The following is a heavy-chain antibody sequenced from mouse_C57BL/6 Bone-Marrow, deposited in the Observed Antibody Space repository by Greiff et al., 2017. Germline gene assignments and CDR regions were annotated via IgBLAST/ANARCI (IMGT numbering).Heavy chain of an antibody. J-gene: IGHJ2*01. V-gene: IGHV1-69*01. CDR1: GYTFTSYW. D-gene: IGHD2-5*01. CDR3: AAYYSNYVDY. CDR2: IDPSDSYT. Sequence: VQLQQPGAELVMPGASVKLSCKASGYTFTSYWMHWVKQRPGQGLEWIGEIDPSDSYTNYNQKFKGKSTLTVDKSSSTAYMQLSSLTSEDSAVYCCAAYYSNYVDYWGQGTALTVSS.